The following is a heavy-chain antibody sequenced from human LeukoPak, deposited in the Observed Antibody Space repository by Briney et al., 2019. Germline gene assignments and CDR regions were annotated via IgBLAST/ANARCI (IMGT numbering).Heavy chain of an antibody. Sequence: GGSLRLACEASGFTFGNYALNWVRQAPGQGLDWVSSISAGGGSAYYADSVRGRFTVSRDPSKNTLYLQMNSLTVADAAVYYCAKSPGGTRYFADFWVQGTLVTVSS. CDR3: AKSPGGTRYFADF. D-gene: IGHD1-26*01. CDR2: ISAGGGSA. V-gene: IGHV3-23*01. CDR1: GFTFGNYA. J-gene: IGHJ4*02.